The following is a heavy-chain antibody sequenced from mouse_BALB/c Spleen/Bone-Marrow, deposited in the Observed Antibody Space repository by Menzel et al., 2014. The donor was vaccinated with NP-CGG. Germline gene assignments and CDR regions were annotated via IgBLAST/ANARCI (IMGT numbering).Heavy chain of an antibody. D-gene: IGHD3-1*01. Sequence: VQLQESGAELAKPGASVKMSCKASGYTFTNYWIHWVKQRPGQGLEWIGYINPSTGYTEYNQKFKDKATLTADKSSSTAYMQLSSLTSEDSAVYYCARRGLYVDYWGQGTTLTASS. V-gene: IGHV1-7*01. J-gene: IGHJ2*01. CDR2: INPSTGYT. CDR3: ARRGLYVDY. CDR1: GYTFTNYW.